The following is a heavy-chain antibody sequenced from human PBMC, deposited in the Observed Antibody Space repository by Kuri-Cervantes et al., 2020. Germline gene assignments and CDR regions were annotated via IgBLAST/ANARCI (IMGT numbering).Heavy chain of an antibody. Sequence: GGSLRLSCTASGFTFGNFPMDWVRQAPGKGLEWLGRIRDKADSYTTVYAASVEGRFIISRDDSKNSMYLQMNSLKSEDTAVYYCAAIRRVMGSWGQGTLVTVSS. CDR2: IRDKADSYTT. D-gene: IGHD5-24*01. CDR3: AAIRRVMGS. J-gene: IGHJ5*02. V-gene: IGHV3-72*01. CDR1: GFTFGNFP.